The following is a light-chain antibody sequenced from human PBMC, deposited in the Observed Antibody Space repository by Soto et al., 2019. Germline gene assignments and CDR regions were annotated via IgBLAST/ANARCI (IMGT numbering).Light chain of an antibody. CDR2: GAS. CDR1: QGISSY. V-gene: IGKV1-9*01. J-gene: IGKJ1*01. Sequence: DTQWTQSPSFLSASVGDRVTITCRASQGISSYLAWYQQRPGKAPKLLMYGASTLQSGVPSRFSGSASGTTFTLTVNNLQPEDFATYYCQQLNNFPRTFGQGTKVE. CDR3: QQLNNFPRT.